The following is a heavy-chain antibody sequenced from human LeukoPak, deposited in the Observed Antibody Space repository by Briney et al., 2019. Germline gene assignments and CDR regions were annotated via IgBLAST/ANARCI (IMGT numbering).Heavy chain of an antibody. D-gene: IGHD6-13*01. J-gene: IGHJ3*02. Sequence: GGSLRLSCAASGFTFSSYAMSWVRQAPGKGLERVSAISGSGGSTYYADSVKGRFTISRDNSKNTLYLQMNSLRAEDTAVYYCAKSPSSWSDAFDIWGQGTMVTVSS. CDR3: AKSPSSWSDAFDI. V-gene: IGHV3-23*01. CDR1: GFTFSSYA. CDR2: ISGSGGST.